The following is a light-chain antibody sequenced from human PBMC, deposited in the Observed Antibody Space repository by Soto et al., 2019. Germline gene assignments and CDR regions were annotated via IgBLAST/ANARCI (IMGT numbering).Light chain of an antibody. CDR2: GAS. Sequence: EIVLTQSPGTLSLSPGERATLSCRASESLTRGSLAWYQQKPGQNSRLLIHGASSRATGIPARFSGSGSGTEFTLTISSLQSEDSGIYYCLQDNDWPLSTFGQGTRLEIK. CDR3: LQDNDWPLST. V-gene: IGKV3D-15*01. CDR1: ESLTRGS. J-gene: IGKJ5*01.